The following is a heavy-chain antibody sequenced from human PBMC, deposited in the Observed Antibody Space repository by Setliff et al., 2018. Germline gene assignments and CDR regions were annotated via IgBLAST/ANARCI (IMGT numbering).Heavy chain of an antibody. V-gene: IGHV4-38-2*02. CDR1: GYSISSGHY. CDR2: IFHTGAA. D-gene: IGHD3-3*01. Sequence: SETLSLTCTVSGYSISSGHYWGWIRQSPGKGLDWIGSIFHTGAAYYNPSLESRFTISVDTSKNQFSLKLNSVTAADTAVYYCARGPNFWSGYYSLRLRWFDPWGQGTLVTVSS. J-gene: IGHJ5*02. CDR3: ARGPNFWSGYYSLRLRWFDP.